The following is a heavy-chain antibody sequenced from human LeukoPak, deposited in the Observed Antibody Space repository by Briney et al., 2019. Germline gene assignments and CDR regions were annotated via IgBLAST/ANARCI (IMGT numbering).Heavy chain of an antibody. D-gene: IGHD1-7*01. Sequence: GGSLRLSCAASGFTFSSYWMHWVRHAPGKGLVWVSRINSDGSSTTYADSVKGRFTISRDHAKNTLYLQMNSLRAEDTAVYYCARAQITGTTLDYWGQGTLVTVSS. CDR2: INSDGSST. J-gene: IGHJ4*02. CDR3: ARAQITGTTLDY. CDR1: GFTFSSYW. V-gene: IGHV3-74*01.